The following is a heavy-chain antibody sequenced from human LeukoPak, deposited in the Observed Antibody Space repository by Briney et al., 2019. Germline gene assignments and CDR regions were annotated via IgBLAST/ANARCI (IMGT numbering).Heavy chain of an antibody. Sequence: PGGSLRLSCAASGFTFDDYAMHWVRQAPGKGLEWVSGISWNSGSISYADSVKGRLTISRDNAKNSLYLQMNSLRAEDTALYYCAKDMGYDSSGYYRAFDYWGQGTLVTVSS. CDR3: AKDMGYDSSGYYRAFDY. CDR2: ISWNSGSI. D-gene: IGHD3-22*01. V-gene: IGHV3-9*01. CDR1: GFTFDDYA. J-gene: IGHJ4*02.